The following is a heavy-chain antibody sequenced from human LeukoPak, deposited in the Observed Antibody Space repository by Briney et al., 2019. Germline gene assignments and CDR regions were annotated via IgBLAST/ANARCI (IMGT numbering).Heavy chain of an antibody. Sequence: GGSLRLSCAASGFTSSSYSMNWVRQAPGKGLEWVSSISSSSSYIYYADSVKGRFTISRDNAKNSLYLQMNSLRAEDTAVYYCAHYCSSTSVNDYWGQGTLVTVSS. CDR1: GFTSSSYS. V-gene: IGHV3-21*01. J-gene: IGHJ4*02. CDR2: ISSSSSYI. D-gene: IGHD2-2*01. CDR3: AHYCSSTSVNDY.